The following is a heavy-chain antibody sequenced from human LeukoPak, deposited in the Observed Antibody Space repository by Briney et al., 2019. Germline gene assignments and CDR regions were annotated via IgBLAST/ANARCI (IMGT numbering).Heavy chain of an antibody. V-gene: IGHV1-3*01. Sequence: GASVKVSCKASGYTFTSHAIHWVRQAPGQSPEWMGWINVGNGNTKYSQKFQGRVTITRDTSASTAYMELSSLRSEDTAVYYCARLTVTPYYFDYWGQGTLVTVSS. CDR3: ARLTVTPYYFDY. CDR2: INVGNGNT. CDR1: GYTFTSHA. J-gene: IGHJ4*02. D-gene: IGHD4-17*01.